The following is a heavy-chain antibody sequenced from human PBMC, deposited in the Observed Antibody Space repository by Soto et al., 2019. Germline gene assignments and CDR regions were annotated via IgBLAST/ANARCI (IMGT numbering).Heavy chain of an antibody. V-gene: IGHV1-69*15. Sequence: QVQLVQSGAEVKKPGSSVRVSCKVAGDSVTGYSMNWVRQAPGQGLEWMGRVIPAFTTTHYSQRFQDRVTITADESTNTAYMDLRSLRYEDTAIYFCARARISMIRGVHPKADRFDDWGQGTLVTVSS. CDR3: ARARISMIRGVHPKADRFDD. J-gene: IGHJ4*02. CDR1: GDSVTGYS. CDR2: VIPAFTTT. D-gene: IGHD3-10*01.